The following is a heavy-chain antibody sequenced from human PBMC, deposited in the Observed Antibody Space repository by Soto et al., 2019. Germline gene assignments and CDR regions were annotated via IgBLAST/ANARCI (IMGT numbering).Heavy chain of an antibody. Sequence: QVQLVQSGAEVKKPGASVKVSCKASGYTFTTYPVHWVRQAPGQRLEWMGWINADNGDTKYSQNFQGRLSISRDTSANTAYMELSSLTSEDTAVYYCARDVLAPGYSDSSGYYDFQHWGQGTLVTVSS. V-gene: IGHV1-3*01. CDR3: ARDVLAPGYSDSSGYYDFQH. CDR2: INADNGDT. CDR1: GYTFTTYP. J-gene: IGHJ1*01. D-gene: IGHD3-22*01.